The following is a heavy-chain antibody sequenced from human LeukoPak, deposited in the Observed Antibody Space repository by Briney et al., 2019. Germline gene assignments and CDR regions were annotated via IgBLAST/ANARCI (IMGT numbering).Heavy chain of an antibody. D-gene: IGHD2-21*02. CDR3: ARSLVTGLGWYFDL. J-gene: IGHJ2*01. Sequence: SETLSLTSTVSGGSISSYYWSWIRQPPGKGLEWVLYIYYSGGTNYNPSLKSRVTISVDTSKDQFSLKLSSVTAADTAVYYCARSLVTGLGWYFDLWGRGTLVTVSS. CDR2: IYYSGGT. CDR1: GGSISSYY. V-gene: IGHV4-59*08.